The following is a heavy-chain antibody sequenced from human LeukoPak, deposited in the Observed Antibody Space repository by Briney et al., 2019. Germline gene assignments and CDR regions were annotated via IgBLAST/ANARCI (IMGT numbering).Heavy chain of an antibody. CDR2: ISWNSGSI. CDR3: AKDIKWELLYGAFDI. D-gene: IGHD1-26*01. V-gene: IGHV3-9*01. CDR1: GFTFDDYA. Sequence: GGSLRLSCAASGFTFDDYAMHWVRQAPGKGLEWVSGISWNSGSIGYADSVKGRFTISRDNAKNSLYLQMNSLRAEDTALYYCAKDIKWELLYGAFDIWGQGTMVTVSS. J-gene: IGHJ3*02.